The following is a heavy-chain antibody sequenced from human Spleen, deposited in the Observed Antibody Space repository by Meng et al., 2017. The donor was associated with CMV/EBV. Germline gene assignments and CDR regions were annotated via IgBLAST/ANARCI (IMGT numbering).Heavy chain of an antibody. J-gene: IGHJ4*02. CDR2: ISSSSSYI. V-gene: IGHV3-21*01. CDR1: GFTFSSYS. Sequence: GGSLRLSCAASGFTFSSYSMNWVRQAPGKGLEWVSSISSSSSYIYYADSVKGRFTISRDNAKNSLYLQMNSLRAEDTAVYYCARDYDSSGYYFDYWGQGTLVTVSS. CDR3: ARDYDSSGYYFDY. D-gene: IGHD3-22*01.